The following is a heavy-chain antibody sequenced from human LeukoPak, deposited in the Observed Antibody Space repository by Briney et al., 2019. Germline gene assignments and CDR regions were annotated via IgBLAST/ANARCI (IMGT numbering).Heavy chain of an antibody. Sequence: ASVKVSCKASGYTFTTYYIHWVRQAPGQGLEWMGIINPSSGSTSYAQKFQGRVTMTRDTSTSTVYMELSSLRSEDTAIYYCARVLGAHRYGSIDHWGQGTLVTVSS. J-gene: IGHJ4*02. CDR3: ARVLGAHRYGSIDH. D-gene: IGHD5-18*01. CDR1: GYTFTTYY. CDR2: INPSSGST. V-gene: IGHV1-46*01.